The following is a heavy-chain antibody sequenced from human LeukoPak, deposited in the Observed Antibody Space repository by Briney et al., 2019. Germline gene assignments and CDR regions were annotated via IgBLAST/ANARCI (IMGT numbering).Heavy chain of an antibody. CDR3: TTYGSGRKFDY. V-gene: IGHV3-15*04. CDR2: IESKTDGGTT. J-gene: IGHJ4*02. Sequence: GGSLRLSCAASGFSFSDAWMSWVRQIPGKGLEWVGRIESKTDGGTTDYAAPLKGRFTISRDDSTNKLYLQMNSLKSEDTAVYYCTTYGSGRKFDYWGQGILVTVSS. D-gene: IGHD3-10*01. CDR1: GFSFSDAW.